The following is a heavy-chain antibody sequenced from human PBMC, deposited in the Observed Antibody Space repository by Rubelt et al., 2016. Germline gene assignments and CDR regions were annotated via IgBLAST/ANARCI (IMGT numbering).Heavy chain of an antibody. CDR1: GGTFSSYA. V-gene: IGHV1-18*01. Sequence: QVQLVQSGAEVKKPGSSVKVSCKASGGTFSSYAISWVRQAPGQGLEWMGWISVNSGDTKYARKLQGRVTMTTDTSTSTAYMELTSLRSDDTAVYSCARATNWNYAFDIWGQGTMVTVSS. CDR3: ARATNWNYAFDI. J-gene: IGHJ3*02. CDR2: ISVNSGDT. D-gene: IGHD1-7*01.